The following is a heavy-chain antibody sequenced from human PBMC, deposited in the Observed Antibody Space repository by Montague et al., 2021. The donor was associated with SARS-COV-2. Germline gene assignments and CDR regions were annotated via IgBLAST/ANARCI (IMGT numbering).Heavy chain of an antibody. CDR1: GDSLSSGSYY. D-gene: IGHD1-20*01. Sequence: TLSLTCSVSGDSLSSGSYYWSWIRQPAGKGLEWIGRIYRGGXPXYXXXXEXRVTISGDMSKNQFSLNVSSVTAADTAVYYCTRDPITGTTGTIYNYYGMDVWGQGTTVTVSS. V-gene: IGHV4-61*02. CDR2: IYRGGXP. J-gene: IGHJ6*02. CDR3: TRDPITGTTGTIYNYYGMDV.